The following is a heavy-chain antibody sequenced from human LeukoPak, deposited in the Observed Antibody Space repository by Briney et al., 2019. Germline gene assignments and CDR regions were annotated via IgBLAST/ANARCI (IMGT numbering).Heavy chain of an antibody. CDR2: MNSDGSST. Sequence: GGSLRLSCAASGFTFSSYWMHWVRQAPGKGPVWVSRMNSDGSSTDYADSVKGRFTISRDNAKNTLYLQMDSLRVEDTAVYYCSSQIWLGELFAHYWGQGTLVTVSS. CDR3: SSQIWLGELFAHY. CDR1: GFTFSSYW. J-gene: IGHJ4*02. D-gene: IGHD3-10*01. V-gene: IGHV3-74*01.